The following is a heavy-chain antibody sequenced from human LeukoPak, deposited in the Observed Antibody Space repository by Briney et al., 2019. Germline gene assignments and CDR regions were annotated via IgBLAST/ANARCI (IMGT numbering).Heavy chain of an antibody. D-gene: IGHD6-13*01. V-gene: IGHV3-30-3*01. CDR1: GFTFSSYA. CDR2: ISYDGSNK. Sequence: GGSLRLSCAASGFTFSSYALHWVRQAPDKGLEWVAVISYDGSNKYYADSVKGRFTISRDNSKNTVYLQMNSLRAEDTAVYYCARDWGAFVGSSWCVDYWGQGTLVTVSS. CDR3: ARDWGAFVGSSWCVDY. J-gene: IGHJ4*02.